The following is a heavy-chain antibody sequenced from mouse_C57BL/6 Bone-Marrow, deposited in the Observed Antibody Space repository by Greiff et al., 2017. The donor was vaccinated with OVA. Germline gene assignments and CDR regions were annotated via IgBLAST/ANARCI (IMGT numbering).Heavy chain of an antibody. Sequence: VMLVESGPGLVAPSQCLSITCTVSGFSLTSYGVSWVRQPPGKGLEWMGVIWGDGSTNYYSAPISRLSISKDNSKSQVFLKLNSLQTDDTATYYGAKSGGSSYDYAMDYWGQGTSVTVSS. CDR2: IWGDGST. CDR1: GFSLTSYG. J-gene: IGHJ4*01. D-gene: IGHD1-1*01. CDR3: AKSGGSSYDYAMDY. V-gene: IGHV2-3*01.